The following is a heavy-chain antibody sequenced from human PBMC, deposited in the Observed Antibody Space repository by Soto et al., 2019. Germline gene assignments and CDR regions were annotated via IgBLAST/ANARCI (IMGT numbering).Heavy chain of an antibody. D-gene: IGHD3-16*02. CDR2: ISAYNGDT. Sequence: QVQLVQSGAEVKKPGASVKVSCKASGYTFSSYGFSWLRQAPGQRLEWMGWISAYNGDTKYAQRFQDRVTLTTETSTNTAYMELRSLRSDDPAVYYCARGGMLTFGGYIVYWGQGTRVIVSS. J-gene: IGHJ4*02. CDR3: ARGGMLTFGGYIVY. CDR1: GYTFSSYG. V-gene: IGHV1-18*01.